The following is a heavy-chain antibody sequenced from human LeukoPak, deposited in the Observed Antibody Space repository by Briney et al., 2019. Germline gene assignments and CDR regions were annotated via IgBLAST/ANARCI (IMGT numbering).Heavy chain of an antibody. V-gene: IGHV4-59*01. CDR3: ARRPGDRPDY. Sequence: SETLSLTCTVSGASMTSYYWTWIRQPPGKGLEWVGYMYFGERTNYNPSLKSRATISIDTSKKQFSLNLKSVTAADTAVYYCARRPGDRPDYWGQGTLVTVS. CDR2: MYFGERT. J-gene: IGHJ4*02. CDR1: GASMTSYY. D-gene: IGHD7-27*01.